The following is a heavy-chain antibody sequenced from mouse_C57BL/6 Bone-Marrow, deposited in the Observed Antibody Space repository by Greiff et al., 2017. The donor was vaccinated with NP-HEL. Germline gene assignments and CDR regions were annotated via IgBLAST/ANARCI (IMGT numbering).Heavy chain of an antibody. V-gene: IGHV14-4*01. J-gene: IGHJ4*01. CDR2: IDPENGDT. D-gene: IGHD2-5*01. CDR3: TTLYYSNS. Sequence: EVQRVESGAELVRPGASVKLSCTASGFNIKDDYMHWVKQRPEQGLEWIGWIDPENGDTEYASKFQGKATITADTSSNTAYLQLSSLTSEDTAVYYCTTLYYSNSWGQGTSVTVSS. CDR1: GFNIKDDY.